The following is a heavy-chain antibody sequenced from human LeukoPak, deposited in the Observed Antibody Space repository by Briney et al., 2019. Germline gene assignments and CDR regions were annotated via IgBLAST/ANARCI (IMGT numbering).Heavy chain of an antibody. CDR1: GYTFTSYD. CDR2: MNPNSGNT. D-gene: IGHD6-6*01. Sequence: ASVKVSCKAPGYTFTSYDINWVRQATGQGLEWMGWMNPNSGNTGYAQKFQGRVTITRNTSISTAYMELSRLRSDDTAVYYCAREGIRIAARLSWFDPWGQGTLVTVSS. V-gene: IGHV1-8*03. J-gene: IGHJ5*02. CDR3: AREGIRIAARLSWFDP.